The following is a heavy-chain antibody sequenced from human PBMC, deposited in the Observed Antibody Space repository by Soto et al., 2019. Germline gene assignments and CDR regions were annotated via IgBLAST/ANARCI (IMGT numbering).Heavy chain of an antibody. CDR3: ARQAMVPAEKSWFDP. D-gene: IGHD2-2*01. Sequence: KSSETLSLTCAVYGGSFSGYYWSWIRQPPGKGLEWIGYIYYSGSTNYNPSLKSRVTISVDTSKNQFSLKLSSVTAADTAVYYCARQAMVPAEKSWFDPWGQGTLVTVSS. CDR1: GGSFSGYY. J-gene: IGHJ5*02. CDR2: IYYSGST. V-gene: IGHV4-59*08.